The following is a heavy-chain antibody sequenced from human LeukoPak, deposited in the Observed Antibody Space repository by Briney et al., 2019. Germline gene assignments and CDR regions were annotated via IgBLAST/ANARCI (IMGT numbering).Heavy chain of an antibody. Sequence: GGSLRLSCAASGFTFSSYGMHWVRQAPGKGLEWVAVIWYDGSNKYCADSVKGRFTISRDNSKNTLYLQMNSLRAEDTAVYYCARDGRWLQPGFADYWGQGTLVTVSS. CDR2: IWYDGSNK. D-gene: IGHD5-24*01. V-gene: IGHV3-33*01. CDR1: GFTFSSYG. J-gene: IGHJ4*02. CDR3: ARDGRWLQPGFADY.